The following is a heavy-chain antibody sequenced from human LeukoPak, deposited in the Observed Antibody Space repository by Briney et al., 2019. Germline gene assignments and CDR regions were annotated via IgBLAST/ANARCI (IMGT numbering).Heavy chain of an antibody. Sequence: GEPLKISCKVSGYSFTTYWIAWARQMPGKGLEWMGIIYPGDSDTRYSPSFQGQVTISADKSISTAYLQWSSLKASDTAMYYCARPGPTVRYFDYWGQGTLVTVSS. CDR1: GYSFTTYW. CDR3: ARPGPTVRYFDY. J-gene: IGHJ4*02. CDR2: IYPGDSDT. D-gene: IGHD1-1*01. V-gene: IGHV5-51*01.